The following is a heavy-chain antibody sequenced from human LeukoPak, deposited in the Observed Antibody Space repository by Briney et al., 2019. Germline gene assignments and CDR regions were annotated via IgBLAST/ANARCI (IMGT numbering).Heavy chain of an antibody. Sequence: TSETLSLTCTVSGDSISTSNSYWGWIRQPPGKGLKWIGSIYYSGSTYYNPSLKSRVTISVDTSKNQFSLKLSSVTAADTAVYYCARVGSSWSDYYFDYWGQGTLVTVSS. J-gene: IGHJ4*02. CDR2: IYYSGST. CDR1: GDSISTSNSY. CDR3: ARVGSSWSDYYFDY. D-gene: IGHD6-13*01. V-gene: IGHV4-39*07.